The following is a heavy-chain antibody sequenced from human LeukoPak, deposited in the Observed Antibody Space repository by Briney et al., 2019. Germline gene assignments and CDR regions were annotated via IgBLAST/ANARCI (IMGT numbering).Heavy chain of an antibody. CDR2: IYYSGST. CDR3: ARDPRFPTPVGMDV. CDR1: GGSISSGGYY. D-gene: IGHD2-21*01. Sequence: PSQTLSLTCTVSGGSISSGGYYWSWIRQHPGKGLEWIGYIYYSGSTCYNPSLKSRVTISVDTSKNQFSLKLSSVTAADTAVYYCARDPRFPTPVGMDVWGQGTTVTVSS. V-gene: IGHV4-31*03. J-gene: IGHJ6*02.